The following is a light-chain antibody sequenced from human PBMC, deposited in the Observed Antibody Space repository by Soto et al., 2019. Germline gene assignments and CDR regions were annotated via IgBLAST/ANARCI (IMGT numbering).Light chain of an antibody. Sequence: QTVVTQEPSLTVSPGGTVTLTCGSSTGAVTSGHNPHWFQQKPGQAPRAVIYSTNNKHSWTPARFSGSLLGGRAALTLSGAQPDDEAEYYCLLVYNGGGLVSGGGTKVTVL. J-gene: IGLJ3*02. CDR1: TGAVTSGHN. V-gene: IGLV7-46*01. CDR2: STN. CDR3: LLVYNGGGLV.